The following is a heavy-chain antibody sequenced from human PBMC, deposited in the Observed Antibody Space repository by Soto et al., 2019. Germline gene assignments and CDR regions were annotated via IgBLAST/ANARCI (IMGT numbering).Heavy chain of an antibody. V-gene: IGHV1-18*04. CDR1: GYTFSIYS. CDR3: ARVSSRTTLDS. Sequence: GASVKVSCKSSGYTFSIYSINWVRQAPGHGLEWVGWISPYNGETHYGQKFQGRVTLTTGTSTSTAYMALKSLTSDDTAVYFCARVSSRTTLDSWGPGTLVTAPQ. D-gene: IGHD2-2*01. J-gene: IGHJ4*02. CDR2: ISPYNGET.